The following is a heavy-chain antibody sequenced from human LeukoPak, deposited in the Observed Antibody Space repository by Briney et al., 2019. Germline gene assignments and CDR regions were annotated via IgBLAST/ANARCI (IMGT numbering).Heavy chain of an antibody. J-gene: IGHJ4*02. Sequence: VASVKVSCKASGYTFTGYYIHWVRQAPGQGLEWMGWINPNSGGTNYAQKFQGRVTMTRDTSISTAHMELSRLRSDDTAVYYCARVQAECSGGSCYYNYWGQGTLVTVSS. CDR1: GYTFTGYY. CDR2: INPNSGGT. D-gene: IGHD2-15*01. V-gene: IGHV1-2*02. CDR3: ARVQAECSGGSCYYNY.